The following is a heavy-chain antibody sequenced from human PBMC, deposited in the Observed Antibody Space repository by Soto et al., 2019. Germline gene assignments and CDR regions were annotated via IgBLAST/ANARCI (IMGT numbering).Heavy chain of an antibody. D-gene: IGHD3-3*01. V-gene: IGHV4-31*03. J-gene: IGHJ5*02. CDR1: GGCMSSDGYY. CDR2: ILHSGNT. Sequence: PSETLSLTCTVSGGCMSSDGYYWNWIRQHPGKGLEWIGYILHSGNTHYNPSLKNRVTMSLDTSKNQVSLKVTSVTAADTAVYYCATGSGVLWFDPWGQGTLVTVSS. CDR3: ATGSGVLWFDP.